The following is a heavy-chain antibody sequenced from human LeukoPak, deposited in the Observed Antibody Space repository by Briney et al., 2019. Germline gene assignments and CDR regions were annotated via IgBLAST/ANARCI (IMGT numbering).Heavy chain of an antibody. V-gene: IGHV3-21*01. CDR3: ARDPYSGTYSDYYYYYMDV. CDR1: AFIFSDYN. J-gene: IGHJ6*03. CDR2: ITSTGSYI. D-gene: IGHD1-26*01. Sequence: GGSLRLSCAASAFIFSDYNMNWVRQAPGKGLEWVSSITSTGSYIYYADSVKGRFTISRDNAKNSLFLQLNSLRAEDTAVYYCARDPYSGTYSDYYYYYMDVWGKGTTVTVSS.